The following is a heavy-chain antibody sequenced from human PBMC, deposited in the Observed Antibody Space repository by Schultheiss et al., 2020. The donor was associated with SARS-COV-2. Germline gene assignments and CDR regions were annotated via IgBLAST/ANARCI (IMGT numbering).Heavy chain of an antibody. D-gene: IGHD6-13*01. CDR2: ISYDGSNK. Sequence: GGSLRLSCAASGFTFSSYAMHWVRQAPDKGLEWVALISYDGSNKYYADSVKGRFTISRDNSRNTLYLQMNSLRAEDTAVYYCARFDSSSWYYYYGMDVWGQGTTVTVSS. CDR1: GFTFSSYA. CDR3: ARFDSSSWYYYYGMDV. V-gene: IGHV3-30*01. J-gene: IGHJ6*02.